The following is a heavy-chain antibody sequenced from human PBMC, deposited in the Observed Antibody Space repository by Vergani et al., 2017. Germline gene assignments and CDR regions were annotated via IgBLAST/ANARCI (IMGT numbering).Heavy chain of an antibody. CDR2: INPSGGST. D-gene: IGHD6-19*01. J-gene: IGHJ4*02. CDR1: GYTFTSYY. V-gene: IGHV1-46*01. CDR3: AGDPQWLDHFDY. Sequence: QVQLVQSGAEVKKPGASVKVSCKASGYTFTSYYMHWVRQAPGQGLEWMGIINPSGGSTSYAQKFQGRVTMTRDTSTSTVYMELSSRRSEDTAVYYCAGDPQWLDHFDYWGQGTLVTVSS.